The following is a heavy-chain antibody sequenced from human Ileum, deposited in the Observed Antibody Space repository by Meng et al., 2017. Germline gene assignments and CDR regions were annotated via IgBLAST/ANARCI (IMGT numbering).Heavy chain of an antibody. D-gene: IGHD4-23*01. CDR3: ARDNGPDYGGNGFDY. Sequence: GESLKISCAASGFTFSSYEMNWVRQAPGKGLEWVSYISSSGSTIYYADSVKGRFTISRDNAKNSLYLQMNSLRAEDTAVYYCARDNGPDYGGNGFDYWGQGTLVTSPQ. CDR2: ISSSGSTI. V-gene: IGHV3-48*03. J-gene: IGHJ4*02. CDR1: GFTFSSYE.